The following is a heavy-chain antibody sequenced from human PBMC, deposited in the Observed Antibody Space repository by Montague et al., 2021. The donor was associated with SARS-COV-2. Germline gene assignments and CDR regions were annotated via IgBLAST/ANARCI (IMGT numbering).Heavy chain of an antibody. D-gene: IGHD1-20*01. V-gene: IGHV4-59*13. CDR1: GGSISSYY. Sequence: SETLSLTCSVSGGSISSYYWSWIRQSPGKGLEWIGYIFHSGITDXNPSLKSRVTISVDMSKNQFSLQLNSVTAADSVVYYCARTEYNWNDWFDPWGQGTLVTVSS. CDR2: IFHSGIT. CDR3: ARTEYNWNDWFDP. J-gene: IGHJ5*02.